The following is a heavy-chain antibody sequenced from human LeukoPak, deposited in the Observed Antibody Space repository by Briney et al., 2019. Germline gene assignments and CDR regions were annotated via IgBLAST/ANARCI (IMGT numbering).Heavy chain of an antibody. D-gene: IGHD3-10*01. CDR1: GITLSNYG. CDR2: LSGSGGGT. CDR3: AKRGVVIRVFLVGFHKEAYYFDS. J-gene: IGHJ4*02. V-gene: IGHV3-23*01. Sequence: GGSLRLSCAVSGITLSNYGMSWVLQAPGKGLEWVAGLSGSGGGTNYADSVQGRFTISRDNPKNTLYLQMNSLRAEDTAVYFCAKRGVVIRVFLVGFHKEAYYFDSWGQGALVTVSS.